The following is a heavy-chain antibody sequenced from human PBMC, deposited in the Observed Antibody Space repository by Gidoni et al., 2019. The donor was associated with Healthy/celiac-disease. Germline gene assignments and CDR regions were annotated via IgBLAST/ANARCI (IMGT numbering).Heavy chain of an antibody. CDR2: ISSRISTI. D-gene: IGHD3-22*01. J-gene: IGHJ4*02. Sequence: VQLVESVGVLVQPGGSLSLSCAASRFTFSNYSMNWVRQAPGKGLEWVSYISSRISTIYYADSVKGRFTISRDNAKNSLYRQMNSLRAEDTAVYYCASLSYDSSATRDYWGQGTLVTVSS. CDR1: RFTFSNYS. V-gene: IGHV3-48*04. CDR3: ASLSYDSSATRDY.